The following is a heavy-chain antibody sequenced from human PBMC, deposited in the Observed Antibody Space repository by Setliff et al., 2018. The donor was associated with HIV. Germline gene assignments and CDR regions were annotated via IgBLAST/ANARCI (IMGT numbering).Heavy chain of an antibody. V-gene: IGHV4-31*03. CDR3: ARRWGNNWFDP. J-gene: IGHJ5*02. CDR2: IYYSGST. Sequence: SETLSLTCTVSGGSVSSGGYYWNWIRQRPGKGLEWIGHIYYSGSTSYNPSLKSRVTISVDTSTNVFSLKLSSVTAADTAVYYCARRWGNNWFDPWGQGTLVTVSS. CDR1: GGSVSSGGYY. D-gene: IGHD3-16*01.